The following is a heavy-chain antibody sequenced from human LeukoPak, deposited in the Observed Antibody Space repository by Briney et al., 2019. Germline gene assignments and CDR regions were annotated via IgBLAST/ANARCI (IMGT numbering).Heavy chain of an antibody. J-gene: IGHJ4*02. D-gene: IGHD3-22*01. CDR3: ARAQYYSDSTGYYYLHY. CDR2: ISSSSSTI. V-gene: IGHV3-48*01. Sequence: TVGSLRLSCVGSGFTFSSYHMNWVRQAPGKGLEWVSYISSSSSTIYYADSVKGRFTISRDNAKNSLYRQTSSLRAEDTAVYYCARAQYYSDSTGYYYLHYWGQGTLVTVSS. CDR1: GFTFSSYH.